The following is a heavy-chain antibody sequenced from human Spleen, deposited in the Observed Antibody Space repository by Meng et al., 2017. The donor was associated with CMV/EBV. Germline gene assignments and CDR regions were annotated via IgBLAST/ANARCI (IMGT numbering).Heavy chain of an antibody. CDR3: ARLVVTLSYYYGMDV. CDR1: GFIFNSYW. CDR2: IKEDGSEK. V-gene: IGHV3-7*01. Sequence: GESLKISCEVSGFIFNSYWMTWVRQAPGKGLEWVANIKEDGSEKYYVDSVKGRFTISRDNAKNSLFLQMNSLRAEDTAVYYCARLVVTLSYYYGMDVWGQGTTVTVSS. D-gene: IGHD4-23*01. J-gene: IGHJ6*02.